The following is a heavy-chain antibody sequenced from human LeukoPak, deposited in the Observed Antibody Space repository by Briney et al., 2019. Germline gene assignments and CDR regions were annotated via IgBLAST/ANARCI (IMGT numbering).Heavy chain of an antibody. CDR3: AKEGAYPIITYDS. CDR1: GSTFSSYW. Sequence: PGGSLRLSCAASGSTFSSYWMNWVRQAPGKGLEWVANIKRDGNEKNYVDSVKGRFSISRDNAKNSLYLQMDSLRAEDTAVYYCAKEGAYPIITYDSWGQGALVTVSS. D-gene: IGHD3-10*01. CDR2: IKRDGNEK. V-gene: IGHV3-7*01. J-gene: IGHJ5*01.